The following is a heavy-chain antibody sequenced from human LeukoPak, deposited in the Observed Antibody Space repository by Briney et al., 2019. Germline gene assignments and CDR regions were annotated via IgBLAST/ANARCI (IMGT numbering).Heavy chain of an antibody. CDR2: IESDGSRT. CDR3: ARDWYHAIDY. CDR1: GFTFSSTW. Sequence: GGSLRLSCAASGFTFSSTWMHWVRQVPGKELVWVARIESDGSRTTYAESVKGRFTISRDNAKNTLYLEMNSLRAEDTAVYYCARDWYHAIDYWGQGTLVTVSS. J-gene: IGHJ4*02. V-gene: IGHV3-74*03. D-gene: IGHD2-2*01.